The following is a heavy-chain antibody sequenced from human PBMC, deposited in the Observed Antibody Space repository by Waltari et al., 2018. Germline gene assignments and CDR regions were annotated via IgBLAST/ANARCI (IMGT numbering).Heavy chain of an antibody. CDR3: ARGLIQLWLGDAFDI. CDR2: INHSGST. CDR1: GGSFSGYY. Sequence: QVQLQQWGAGLLKPSETLSLTCAVYGGSFSGYYWSWIRQPPGKGLEWIGEINHSGSTNYNPSLKSRGTISVDTSKNQFSLKLSSVTAADTAVYYCARGLIQLWLGDAFDIWGQGTMVTVSS. D-gene: IGHD5-18*01. J-gene: IGHJ3*02. V-gene: IGHV4-34*01.